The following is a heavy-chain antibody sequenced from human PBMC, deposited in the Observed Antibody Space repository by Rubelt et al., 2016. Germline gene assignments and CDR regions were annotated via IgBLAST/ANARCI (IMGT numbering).Heavy chain of an antibody. CDR1: GFTVSSNY. Sequence: EVQLVESERRLVQPGGSLRLSCAVSGFTVSSNYMNWVRQAPGKGLEWVAAISGSGGSTFYADSVKGRFTISRDNSKNTLYLQMNSLRAEDTAVYYCAKDRVGSWFSLDYWGQGTLVTVST. CDR2: ISGSGGST. J-gene: IGHJ4*02. CDR3: AKDRVGSWFSLDY. D-gene: IGHD6-13*01. V-gene: IGHV3-23*04.